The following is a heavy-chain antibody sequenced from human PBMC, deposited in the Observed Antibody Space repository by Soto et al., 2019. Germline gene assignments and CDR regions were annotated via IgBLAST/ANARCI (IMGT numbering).Heavy chain of an antibody. CDR1: GGSFSGYY. J-gene: IGHJ6*02. CDR2: INHRGST. D-gene: IGHD6-13*01. Sequence: SETLSLTCAVYGGSFSGYYWSWIRQPPGKGLEWIGEINHRGSTNYNPSLKSRVTISVDTSKNQFSLKLSSVTAADTAVYYCARGVSSSWYDYYYGMDVWGQGTTVTV. CDR3: ARGVSSSWYDYYYGMDV. V-gene: IGHV4-34*01.